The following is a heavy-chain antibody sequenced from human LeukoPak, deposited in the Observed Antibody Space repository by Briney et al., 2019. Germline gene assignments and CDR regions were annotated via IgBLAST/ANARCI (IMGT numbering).Heavy chain of an antibody. J-gene: IGHJ4*02. CDR1: GGSFSGYY. CDR3: ARVGIYFDY. Sequence: SETLSLTCAVYGGSFSGYYWSWIRQPPGKGLEWIGEINHSGSTNYNPSLKSRVTISVDTSKNQFSLKLSSVTAADTAVYYCARVGIYFDYWGQGTLVTVSP. V-gene: IGHV4-34*01. CDR2: INHSGST. D-gene: IGHD1-26*01.